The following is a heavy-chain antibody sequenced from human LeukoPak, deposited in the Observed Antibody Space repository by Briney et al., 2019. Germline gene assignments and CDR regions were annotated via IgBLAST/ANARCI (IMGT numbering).Heavy chain of an antibody. J-gene: IGHJ4*02. V-gene: IGHV1-69*05. CDR2: IIPIFGTA. D-gene: IGHD2-21*02. CDR1: GYTFSGYY. Sequence: GASVKVSCKASGYTFSGYYMHWVRQAPGQGLEWMGGIIPIFGTANYAQKFQGRVTITTDESTSTAYMELSSLRSEDTAVYYCASCGGDCYFFDYWGQGTLVTVSS. CDR3: ASCGGDCYFFDY.